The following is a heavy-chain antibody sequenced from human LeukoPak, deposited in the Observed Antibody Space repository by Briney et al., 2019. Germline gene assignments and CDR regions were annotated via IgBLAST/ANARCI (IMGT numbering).Heavy chain of an antibody. V-gene: IGHV1-24*01. CDR2: FDPEDGET. D-gene: IGHD6-13*01. J-gene: IGHJ6*02. CDR3: ATPKYSSSWWEEYYYGMDV. Sequence: VSVKVSCKVSGDTLTELSMHWGRQSPGKGLELMVGFDPEDGETIYAQKFQGRVTMTEDTSTDTAYMELSSLRSEDTAVYYCATPKYSSSWWEEYYYGMDVWGQGTTVTVSS. CDR1: GDTLTELS.